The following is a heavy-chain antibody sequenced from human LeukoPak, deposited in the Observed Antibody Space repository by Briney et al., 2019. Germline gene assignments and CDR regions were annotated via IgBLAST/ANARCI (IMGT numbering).Heavy chain of an antibody. D-gene: IGHD1-26*01. V-gene: IGHV4-59*01. CDR3: ARDIGSYYFDY. J-gene: IGHJ4*02. CDR1: GGSISSYY. CDR2: IYYSGST. Sequence: SETLSLTCTVSGGSISSYYWSWIRQPPGKGLEWIGYIYYSGSTNYNPSLKSRVTISVDTSKNQFSLKLSSVTAADTAVHYCARDIGSYYFDYWGQGTLVTVSS.